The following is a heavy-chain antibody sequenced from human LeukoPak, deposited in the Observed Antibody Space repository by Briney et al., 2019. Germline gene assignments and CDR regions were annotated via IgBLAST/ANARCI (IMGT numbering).Heavy chain of an antibody. CDR1: GGSISNRSHF. CDR3: ARMVYYYYMDV. V-gene: IGHV4-39*07. D-gene: IGHD3-10*01. Sequence: SETLSLTCTVSGGSISNRSHFWGWIRQTPGKGLEWFGSIYYSGYTYYNPSLKSRVTISVDTSKNQFSLRLSSVTAADTAVYYCARMVYYYYMDVWGKGTTVTVSS. CDR2: IYYSGYT. J-gene: IGHJ6*03.